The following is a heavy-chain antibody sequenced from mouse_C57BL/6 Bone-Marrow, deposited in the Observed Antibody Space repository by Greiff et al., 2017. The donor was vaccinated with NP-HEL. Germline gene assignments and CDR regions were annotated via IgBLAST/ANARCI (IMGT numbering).Heavy chain of an antibody. CDR1: GYSITSGYD. D-gene: IGHD3-2*02. V-gene: IGHV3-1*01. CDR2: ISYSGST. Sequence: EVQLQQSGPGMVKPSQSLSLTCTVTGYSITSGYDWHWIRHFPGNKLEWMGYISYSGSTNYNPSLKSRISITHDTSKNHFFLKLNSVTTEDTATYYCARGQLRPSYAMDYWGQGTSVTVSS. J-gene: IGHJ4*01. CDR3: ARGQLRPSYAMDY.